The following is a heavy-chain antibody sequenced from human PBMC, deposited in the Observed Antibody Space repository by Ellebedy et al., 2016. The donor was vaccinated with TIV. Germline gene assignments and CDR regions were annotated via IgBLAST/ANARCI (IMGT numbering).Heavy chain of an antibody. CDR2: IYDRGRT. CDR3: ARVDGGYCGAGGCYPEYYYFGMDV. J-gene: IGHJ6*02. D-gene: IGHD2-15*01. CDR1: GGSVSSVSYY. V-gene: IGHV4-61*01. Sequence: MPSETLSLTCTVSGGSVSSVSYYWTWIRPPPGKGLEFIGYIYDRGRTNYSPSLKSRVTISVDTSKNQFSLKVSSVTAADTAVYYCARVDGGYCGAGGCYPEYYYFGMDVWGQGTTVTVSS.